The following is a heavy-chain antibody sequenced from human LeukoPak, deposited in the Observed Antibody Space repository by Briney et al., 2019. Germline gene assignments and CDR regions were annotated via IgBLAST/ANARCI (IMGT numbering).Heavy chain of an antibody. CDR2: IYTSGST. Sequence: PSPTLSLTCTVSGGSISSGSYYWSWIRQPAGKGLELIGRIYTSGSTNYNPPLKSRVTISVDTSKNQFSLKLSSVTAADTAVYYCARDDFGSYWGQGILVTVSS. J-gene: IGHJ4*02. V-gene: IGHV4-61*02. CDR1: GGSISSGSYY. CDR3: ARDDFGSY. D-gene: IGHD3-10*01.